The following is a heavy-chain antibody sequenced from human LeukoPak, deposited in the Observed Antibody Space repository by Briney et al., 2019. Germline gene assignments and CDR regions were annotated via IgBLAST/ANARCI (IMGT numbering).Heavy chain of an antibody. D-gene: IGHD3-3*01. Sequence: PSETLSLTCTVSGGSISSGSYYGGWIRQPPGKGLEWIGSRHYSGSSYNDPSVNSRVIISADTSKNQFSLKLSSVTAADTAIYYCAVLINTGVGGRGYFDFWGQGALVTDSS. CDR1: GGSISSGSYY. V-gene: IGHV4-39*01. J-gene: IGHJ4*02. CDR2: RHYSGSS. CDR3: AVLINTGVGGRGYFDF.